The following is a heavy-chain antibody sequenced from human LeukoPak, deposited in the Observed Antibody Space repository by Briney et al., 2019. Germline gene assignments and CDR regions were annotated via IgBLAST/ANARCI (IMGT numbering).Heavy chain of an antibody. CDR1: GFAFSSQA. CDR2: ISGSGGST. D-gene: IGHD5-18*01. J-gene: IGHJ4*02. Sequence: PGGSLRLSCAASGFAFSSQAMGWVRQAPGKGLEWVSAISGSGGSTYYADSVKGRFTISRDNSKNTLYLQMNSLRAEDTAVYYCAKDRSGYSLGYYFDYWGQGTLVTVSS. CDR3: AKDRSGYSLGYYFDY. V-gene: IGHV3-23*01.